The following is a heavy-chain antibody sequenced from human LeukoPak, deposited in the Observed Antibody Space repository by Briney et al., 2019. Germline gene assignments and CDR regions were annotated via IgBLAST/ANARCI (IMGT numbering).Heavy chain of an antibody. D-gene: IGHD1-14*01. CDR3: ARDHRPEIQYYYMDA. J-gene: IGHJ6*03. CDR1: GFSLSNYG. Sequence: GGSLRLSRAASGFSLSNYGMHWVRQAPGKGLEWVAALLYDGNTKHYADSVRGRFTISRDISKNTFYLQMNSLTAEDTAVYYRARDHRPEIQYYYMDAWGKGTTVAVSS. V-gene: IGHV3-33*01. CDR2: LLYDGNTK.